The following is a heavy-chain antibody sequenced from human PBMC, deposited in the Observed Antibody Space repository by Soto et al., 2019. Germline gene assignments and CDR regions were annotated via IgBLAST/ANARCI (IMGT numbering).Heavy chain of an antibody. CDR1: GFTFSSFG. J-gene: IGHJ4*02. CDR2: IWHDGSNK. CDR3: ARVTMGSDGGDY. Sequence: GGSLRLSCAASGFTFSSFGMHWVRQAPGKGLEWVAVIWHDGSNKNYADPVKGRFTISRDNSKNTLYLQMDSLRAEDTAVYYCARVTMGSDGGDYWGQGTLVTISS. V-gene: IGHV3-33*01. D-gene: IGHD3-16*01.